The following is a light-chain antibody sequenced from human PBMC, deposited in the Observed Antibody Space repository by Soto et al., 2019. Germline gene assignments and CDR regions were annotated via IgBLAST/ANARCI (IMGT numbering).Light chain of an antibody. V-gene: IGKV1-39*01. CDR1: QSISSY. J-gene: IGKJ1*01. CDR3: QQSYSTPRT. CDR2: AAS. Sequence: PMTQSPASLSASVGDRVTITCRASQSISSYLNWYQQKPGTAPKLLIYAASSLQSGVPSRFSGSGSGTDLTITISSLQPEDFATYYCQQSYSTPRTFGQGTKVDIK.